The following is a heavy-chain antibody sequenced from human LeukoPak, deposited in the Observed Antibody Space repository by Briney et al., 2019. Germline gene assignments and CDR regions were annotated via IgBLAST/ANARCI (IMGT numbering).Heavy chain of an antibody. J-gene: IGHJ4*02. V-gene: IGHV3-7*01. CDR2: IKPGGSDK. CDR1: GFTFSTSW. Sequence: GGSLRLSCAASGFTFSTSWMSWVRQAPGKGLEWVANIKPGGSDKYYMDSVRGRFTISRDYANNSLYLQMNSLRAEDTAVHYCARVWVRGPYFESWGQGTLVTVSS. CDR3: ARVWVRGPYFES. D-gene: IGHD3-10*01.